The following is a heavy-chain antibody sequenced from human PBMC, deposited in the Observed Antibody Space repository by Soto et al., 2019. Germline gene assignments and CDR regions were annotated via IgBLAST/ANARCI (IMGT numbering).Heavy chain of an antibody. Sequence: ASVKVSCKTSGFTFSSSAVHWVRQARGHRLQWIGWIDVGSANANYAQMLHERVTISRDMSTSTAYMELSSLRSEDTAVYYCARDLGGWPDYWGQGTLVTVSS. V-gene: IGHV1-58*01. D-gene: IGHD2-15*01. CDR3: ARDLGGWPDY. CDR2: IDVGSANA. CDR1: GFTFSSSA. J-gene: IGHJ4*02.